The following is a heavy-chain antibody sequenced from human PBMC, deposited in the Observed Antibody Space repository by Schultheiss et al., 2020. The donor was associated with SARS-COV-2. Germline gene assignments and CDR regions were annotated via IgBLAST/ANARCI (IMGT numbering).Heavy chain of an antibody. CDR2: IYYSGST. J-gene: IGHJ3*02. V-gene: IGHV4-61*01. CDR1: GGSVSSGSYY. D-gene: IGHD6-19*01. CDR3: ARGASIAVAGTSAFDI. Sequence: SETLSLTCTVSGGSVSSGSYYWSWIRQPPGKGLEWIGYIYYSGSTNYNPSLKSRVTISVDTSKNQFSLKLSSVTAADTAVYYCARGASIAVAGTSAFDIWGQGTMVTVSS.